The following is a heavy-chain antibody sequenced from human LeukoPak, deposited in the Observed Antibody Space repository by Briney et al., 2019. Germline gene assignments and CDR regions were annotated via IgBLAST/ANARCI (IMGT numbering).Heavy chain of an antibody. CDR2: IYSGGST. Sequence: GGSLRLSCAASGFTVSSNYMSWVRQAPGKGLEWVSVIYSGGSTYYADSVKGRFTISRDNSKNTLYLQMNSLRAEDTAVYYCARDLQQLYYTWSDYWGQGTLVTVSS. J-gene: IGHJ4*02. CDR1: GFTVSSNY. D-gene: IGHD6-13*01. CDR3: ARDLQQLYYTWSDY. V-gene: IGHV3-66*01.